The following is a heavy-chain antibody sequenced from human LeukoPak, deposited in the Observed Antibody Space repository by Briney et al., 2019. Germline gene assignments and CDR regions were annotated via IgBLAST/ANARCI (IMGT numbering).Heavy chain of an antibody. CDR3: AIIVGATMGLDY. D-gene: IGHD1-26*01. Sequence: SETLSLTCTVSGGSISSSSYYWGWIRQPPGKGLERIGSIYYSGSTYYNPSLKSRVTISVDTSKNQFSLKLSSVTAADTAVYYCAIIVGATMGLDYWGQGTLVTVSS. CDR2: IYYSGST. J-gene: IGHJ4*02. V-gene: IGHV4-39*01. CDR1: GGSISSSSYY.